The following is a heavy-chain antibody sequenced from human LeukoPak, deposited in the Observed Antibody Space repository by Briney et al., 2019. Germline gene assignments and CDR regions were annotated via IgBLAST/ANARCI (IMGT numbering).Heavy chain of an antibody. D-gene: IGHD2-21*02. Sequence: SETLSLTCAVSGGSISSGDYYWSWIRQPPGKGLEWIGYIYYSGSTYYNPSLKSRVTISVDTSKNQFSLKLSSVTAADTAVYYCASYCGGDCYLGWGQGTLVTVSS. V-gene: IGHV4-30-4*01. CDR1: GGSISSGDYY. J-gene: IGHJ4*02. CDR2: IYYSGST. CDR3: ASYCGGDCYLG.